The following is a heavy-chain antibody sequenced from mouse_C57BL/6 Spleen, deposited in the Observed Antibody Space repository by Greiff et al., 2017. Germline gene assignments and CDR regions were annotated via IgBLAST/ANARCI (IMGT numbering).Heavy chain of an antibody. CDR1: GFNIKDYY. D-gene: IGHD1-1*01. CDR2: IDPEDGET. Sequence: EVQLQQSGAELVKPGASVKLSCTASGFNIKDYYMHWVKQRTEQGLEWIGRIDPEDGETNYAPKFQGKATITADTSSNTAYLQLSSLTSEDTAVDYCALGTTVVATNYWGQGTTLTVSS. J-gene: IGHJ2*01. V-gene: IGHV14-2*01. CDR3: ALGTTVVATNY.